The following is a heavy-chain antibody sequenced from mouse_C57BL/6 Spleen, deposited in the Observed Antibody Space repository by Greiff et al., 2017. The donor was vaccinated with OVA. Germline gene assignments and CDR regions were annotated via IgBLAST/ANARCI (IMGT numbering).Heavy chain of an antibody. CDR3: ARDYDYWYFDV. J-gene: IGHJ1*03. CDR2: LNPSSGYT. V-gene: IGHV1-7*01. Sequence: QVQLQQSGAELAKPGASVKLSCKASGYTFTSYWMHWVIQRPGQGLEWIGYLNPSSGYTKYNQKFKDKATLTADKSSSTAYMQLSSLTYEDSAVYYCARDYDYWYFDVWGTGTTVTVSS. CDR1: GYTFTSYW. D-gene: IGHD2-4*01.